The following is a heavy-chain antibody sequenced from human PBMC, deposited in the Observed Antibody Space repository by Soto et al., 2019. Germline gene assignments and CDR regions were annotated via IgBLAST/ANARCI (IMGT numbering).Heavy chain of an antibody. D-gene: IGHD3-16*01. CDR1: GGSISSGGYS. Sequence: QLQLQESGSGLVKPSQTLSLTCAVSGGSISSGGYSWSWIRQPPGKGLEWIGYIYHSGSTYYNPSLRSRATTSGERSKNRFSPKLSSVAAADTAVYYSAAGGGLPRYYWGQGTLVTVSS. CDR3: AAGGGLPRYY. CDR2: IYHSGST. V-gene: IGHV4-30-2*01. J-gene: IGHJ4*02.